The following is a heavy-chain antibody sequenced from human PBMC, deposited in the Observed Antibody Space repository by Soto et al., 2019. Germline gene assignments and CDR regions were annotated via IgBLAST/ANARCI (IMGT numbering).Heavy chain of an antibody. CDR3: ARDLGSGWYFDY. CDR1: GFTFSSYW. D-gene: IGHD6-19*01. V-gene: IGHV3-7*01. J-gene: IGHJ4*02. Sequence: EVQLVESGGGLVQPGGPRRLSWAASGFTFSSYWLSWFGQAPGRGLEWVANIKQDGSEKYYVDSVKGRFTISRDNAKNSLYLQMNSLRAEDTAVYYCARDLGSGWYFDYWGQGTLVTVSS. CDR2: IKQDGSEK.